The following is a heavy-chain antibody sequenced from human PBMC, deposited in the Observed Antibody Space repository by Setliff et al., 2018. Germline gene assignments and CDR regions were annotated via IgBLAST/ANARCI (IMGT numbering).Heavy chain of an antibody. Sequence: ASVKVSCKASGYTFTSYGISWERQAPGQGLEWMGWISAYNGNTNYAQKLQGRVTMTRDTSTSTVYMELNSLTSDDTAVYYCARAGLAAAGRKGVFDHWGQGTLVTVSS. J-gene: IGHJ4*02. CDR3: ARAGLAAAGRKGVFDH. V-gene: IGHV1-18*01. CDR2: ISAYNGNT. D-gene: IGHD6-25*01. CDR1: GYTFTSYG.